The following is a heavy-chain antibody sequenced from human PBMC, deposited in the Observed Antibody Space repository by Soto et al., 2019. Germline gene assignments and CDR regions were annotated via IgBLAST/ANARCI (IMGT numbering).Heavy chain of an antibody. CDR3: ARDLHSDY. J-gene: IGHJ4*02. Sequence: PGGSLRLSCAASGFTFSSYAMHWVRQAPGKGLEWVAVISYDGSNKYYADSVKGRFTISRDNSKNTLYLQMNSLRAEDTAVYYCARDLHSDYWGQGTLVTVSS. CDR2: ISYDGSNK. CDR1: GFTFSSYA. D-gene: IGHD2-21*01. V-gene: IGHV3-30-3*01.